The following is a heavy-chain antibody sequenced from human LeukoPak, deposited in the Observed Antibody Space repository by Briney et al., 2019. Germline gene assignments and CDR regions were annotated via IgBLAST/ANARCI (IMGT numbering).Heavy chain of an antibody. V-gene: IGHV3-23*01. CDR2: ISGSGGST. D-gene: IGHD3-22*01. CDR3: AKRPNYYDSSGYYYFDY. Sequence: GGSLRLSCAASGFTFSSYWMSWVRQAPGKGLEWVSAISGSGGSTYYADSVKGRFTISRDNSKNTLYLQMNSLRAEDTAVYYCAKRPNYYDSSGYYYFDYWGQGTLVTVSS. CDR1: GFTFSSYW. J-gene: IGHJ4*02.